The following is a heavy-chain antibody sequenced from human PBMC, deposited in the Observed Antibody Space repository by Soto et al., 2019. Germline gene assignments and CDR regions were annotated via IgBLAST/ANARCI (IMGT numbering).Heavy chain of an antibody. Sequence: ASVKVSCKASGYTFTSYYMHWVRQAPGQGLEWMGIINPSGGSTSYAQKFQGRVTMTKDTSTSTVYMELSSLRSEDTAVYYCASDIAAAGTTEAFDIWGQGTMVTVSS. CDR2: INPSGGST. V-gene: IGHV1-46*03. J-gene: IGHJ3*02. CDR1: GYTFTSYY. D-gene: IGHD6-13*01. CDR3: ASDIAAAGTTEAFDI.